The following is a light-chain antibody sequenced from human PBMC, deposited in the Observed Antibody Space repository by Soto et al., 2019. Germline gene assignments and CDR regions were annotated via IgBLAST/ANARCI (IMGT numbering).Light chain of an antibody. Sequence: QSVLTQPPSVSASPGQKVTISCSGSSSNIENNYVSWYQQLPGTAPKPIIYDNNKRPSGIPDRFSGSKSGTSATLGITGLQAGDEADYYCGTWDSSLSAGVFGGGTQLTVL. V-gene: IGLV1-51*01. CDR1: SSNIENNY. CDR3: GTWDSSLSAGV. J-gene: IGLJ3*02. CDR2: DNN.